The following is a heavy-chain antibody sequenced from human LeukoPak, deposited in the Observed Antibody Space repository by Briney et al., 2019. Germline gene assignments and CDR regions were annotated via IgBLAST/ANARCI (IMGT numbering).Heavy chain of an antibody. CDR2: ITASGGNT. V-gene: IGHV3-23*01. CDR3: PKGAGVNGVAYPDY. Sequence: PGGSLRLSCAASGCTFSSNAMSWVRQAAGKGLEGVSTITASGGNTYSADSVKGRFTISRDNSGNPLYLQLNSLTADDTAVSYCPKGAGVNGVAYPDYWGQGILVTVSS. J-gene: IGHJ4*02. D-gene: IGHD2-8*01. CDR1: GCTFSSNA.